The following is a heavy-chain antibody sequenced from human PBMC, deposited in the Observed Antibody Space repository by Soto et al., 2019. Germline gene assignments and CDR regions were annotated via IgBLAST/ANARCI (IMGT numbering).Heavy chain of an antibody. CDR3: ARTAAAGKYYYGMDV. D-gene: IGHD6-13*01. CDR1: GYTCADYW. CDR2: IYPGDSDT. V-gene: IGHV5-51*01. Sequence: VEPLKISWRGSGYTCADYWSSWVRQMPGKGLESMGIIYPGDSDTRYSPSFQGQVTISADKSISTAYLQWSSLKASDTAMYYCARTAAAGKYYYGMDVWGQATTVTVSS. J-gene: IGHJ6*02.